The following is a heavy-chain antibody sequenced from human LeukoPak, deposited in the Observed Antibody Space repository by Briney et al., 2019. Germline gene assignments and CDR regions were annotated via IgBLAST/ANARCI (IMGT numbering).Heavy chain of an antibody. V-gene: IGHV1-58*02. J-gene: IGHJ4*02. D-gene: IGHD6-19*01. CDR2: IVVGSGNT. CDR1: GFTFTSSA. CDR3: AAGGSSGWTNQFDY. Sequence: SVKVSCKASGFTFTSSAMQLVRQARGQRLEWIGWIVVGSGNTNYAQKFQERVTIPRDMSTSTAYMELSSLRSEDTAVYYCAAGGSSGWTNQFDYWGQGTLVTVSS.